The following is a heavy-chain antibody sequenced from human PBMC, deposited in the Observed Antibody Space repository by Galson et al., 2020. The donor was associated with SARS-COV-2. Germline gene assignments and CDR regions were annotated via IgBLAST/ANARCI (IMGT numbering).Heavy chain of an antibody. V-gene: IGHV1-18*04. J-gene: IGHJ4*02. CDR2: ISGNTGKS. Sequence: ASVKVSCKASGYSFPTYLITWVRQAPGRGLEWVGWISGNTGKSMSAQKLQDRVTLTTDTSTTTAYIELRTLTSDDTAVYYCARGVYGSGRGIYFDDWGQGTLVTVSS. D-gene: IGHD3-10*01. CDR1: GYSFPTYL. CDR3: ARGVYGSGRGIYFDD.